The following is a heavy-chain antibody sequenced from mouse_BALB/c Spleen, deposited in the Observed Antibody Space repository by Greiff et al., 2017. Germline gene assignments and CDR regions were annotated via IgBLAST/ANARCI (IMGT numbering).Heavy chain of an antibody. CDR2: IWAGGST. CDR1: GFSLTSYG. J-gene: IGHJ3*01. D-gene: IGHD2-3*01. CDR3: ASSDCYFSSFAY. V-gene: IGHV2-9*02. Sequence: VQGVESGPGLVAPSQSLSITCTVSGFSLTSYGVHWVRQPPGKGLEWLGVIWAGGSTNYNSALMSRLSISKDNSKSQVFLKMNSLQTDDTAMYYCASSDCYFSSFAYWGQGTLVTVSA.